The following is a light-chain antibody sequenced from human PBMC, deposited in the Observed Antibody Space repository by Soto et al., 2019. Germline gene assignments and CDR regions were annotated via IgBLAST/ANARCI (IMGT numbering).Light chain of an antibody. Sequence: DIQMTQSPSTLSASVGDRVTFTCRASQSIDTWLAWYQQKPGKAPNLLVYKASTLESGVPSRFSGSGFGTDFTLTISSLQPDDFATYYCQQYNSFPYTFGQGTRLEIK. CDR3: QQYNSFPYT. J-gene: IGKJ2*01. CDR2: KAS. CDR1: QSIDTW. V-gene: IGKV1-5*03.